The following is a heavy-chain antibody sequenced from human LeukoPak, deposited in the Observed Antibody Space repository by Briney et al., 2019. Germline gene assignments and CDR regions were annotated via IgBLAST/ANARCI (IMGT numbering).Heavy chain of an antibody. J-gene: IGHJ4*02. CDR2: MYYSGST. D-gene: IGHD2-2*01. CDR3: ASVVDSSLSDGY. V-gene: IGHV4-39*01. CDR1: GGSISSRSYY. Sequence: SETLSLTCTVSGGSISSRSYYWGWIRQPPGKGLEWIGSMYYSGSTYYSPSLKSRVTISVDMSKKQISLKLRAVTAADTAVCYCASVVDSSLSDGYWGQGTLVTVSS.